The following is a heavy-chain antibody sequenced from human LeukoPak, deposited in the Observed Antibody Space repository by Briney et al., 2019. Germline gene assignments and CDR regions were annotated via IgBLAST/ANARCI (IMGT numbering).Heavy chain of an antibody. CDR2: IKQDGSEK. V-gene: IGHV3-7*01. CDR3: ARAYSGTYRAGDY. Sequence: GGSLRLSCKASGFTFSSYWMTWVRQTPGKGLEWVANIKQDGSEKYYVDSVKGQFTISRDNAKNSLFLQMNSLRAEDSAVYYCARAYSGTYRAGDYWGQGTRVTVSS. D-gene: IGHD1-26*01. CDR1: GFTFSSYW. J-gene: IGHJ4*02.